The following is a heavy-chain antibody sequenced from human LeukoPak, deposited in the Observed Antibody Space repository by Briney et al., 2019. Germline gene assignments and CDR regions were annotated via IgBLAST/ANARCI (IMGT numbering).Heavy chain of an antibody. Sequence: PSETLSLTCTVSGGSISSYYWSWIRQPPGKGLEWIGEINHSGSTNYNPSLKSRVTISVDTSKNQFSLKLSSVTAADTAVYYCVVSGWYDDYWGQGTLVTVSS. J-gene: IGHJ4*02. D-gene: IGHD6-19*01. CDR1: GGSISSYY. CDR2: INHSGST. CDR3: VVSGWYDDY. V-gene: IGHV4-34*01.